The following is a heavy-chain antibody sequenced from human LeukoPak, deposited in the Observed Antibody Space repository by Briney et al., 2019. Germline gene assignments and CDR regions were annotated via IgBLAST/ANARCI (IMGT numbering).Heavy chain of an antibody. Sequence: ASVKVSCKASGYTFTSYDFNWVRQATGQRPEWMGWMSPNSGDTGYAQKFQDRVTMTRNTSISTAYMELSSLRSEDTAVYYCARGLGSGDYVWGSYRYNNWFDPWGQGTLVTVSS. CDR3: ARGLGSGDYVWGSYRYNNWFDP. J-gene: IGHJ5*02. CDR2: MSPNSGDT. CDR1: GYTFTSYD. D-gene: IGHD3-16*02. V-gene: IGHV1-8*01.